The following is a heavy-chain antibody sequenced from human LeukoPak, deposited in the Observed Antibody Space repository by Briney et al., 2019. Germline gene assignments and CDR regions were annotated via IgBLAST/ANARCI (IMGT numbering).Heavy chain of an antibody. Sequence: SETLSLTCTISGGSISGYYWCWIRQPPGKGLEWISYYHYTGYSVYNPSLKSRATTSVDTSKNQFSLTVSSVTAADTAVYFCVRVSPQTDIDYWGQGTLVTVSS. V-gene: IGHV4-59*01. CDR3: VRVSPQTDIDY. D-gene: IGHD2-21*02. CDR2: YHYTGYS. CDR1: GGSISGYY. J-gene: IGHJ4*02.